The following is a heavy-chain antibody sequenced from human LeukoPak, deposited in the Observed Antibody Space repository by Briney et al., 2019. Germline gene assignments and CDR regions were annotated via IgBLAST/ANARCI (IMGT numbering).Heavy chain of an antibody. CDR3: ARGFASFAL. V-gene: IGHV3-7*01. CDR1: GFTLSSYW. J-gene: IGHJ5*02. Sequence: PGGSLRLSCAASGFTLSSYWMSWVRQAPGKGLEWVANIKKDGSEKYYVDSVKGRFTISRDNAKNSLYLQMNSLRAEDTAVYYCARGFASFALWGQGTLVTVSS. CDR2: IKKDGSEK.